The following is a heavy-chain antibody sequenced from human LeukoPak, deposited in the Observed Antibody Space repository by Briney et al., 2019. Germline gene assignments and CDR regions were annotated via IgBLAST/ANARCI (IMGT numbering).Heavy chain of an antibody. J-gene: IGHJ3*02. CDR1: GYTFTGYY. V-gene: IGHV1-2*06. CDR2: INPNSGGT. Sequence: GASVKVSCKASGYTFTGYYMHWVRQAPGQGLEWMGRINPNSGGTNYAQKFQGRVTMTRDTSISTAYMEPSRLRSDDTAVYYCARGSIAARRGAFDIWGQGTMVTVSS. CDR3: ARGSIAARRGAFDI. D-gene: IGHD6-6*01.